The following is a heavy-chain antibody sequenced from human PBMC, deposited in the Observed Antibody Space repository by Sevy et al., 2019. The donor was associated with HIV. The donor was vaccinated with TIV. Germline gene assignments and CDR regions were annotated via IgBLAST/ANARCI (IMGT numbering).Heavy chain of an antibody. D-gene: IGHD3-22*01. J-gene: IGHJ2*01. Sequence: SETLSLTCSVSGASVSSDGYYWSWIRQHPEKGLEWIGYIYYNGITYYNPSLKSRLTILIDTSRNQLSLKLSSVTAADTALYHCAREKFDSSGRYFPDLWGRGTLVTVSS. V-gene: IGHV4-31*03. CDR1: GASVSSDGYY. CDR2: IYYNGIT. CDR3: AREKFDSSGRYFPDL.